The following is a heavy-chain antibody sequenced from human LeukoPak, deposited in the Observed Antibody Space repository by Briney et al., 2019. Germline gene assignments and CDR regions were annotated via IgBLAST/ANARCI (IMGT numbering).Heavy chain of an antibody. J-gene: IGHJ4*02. CDR2: IYYTGST. V-gene: IGHV4-59*08. CDR1: GGSISSNF. Sequence: PSETLSLTCTVSGGSISSNFWSGVRQPPGKGLEWIGYIYYTGSTNYNPSLKSRVTISVDTSKNQFSLKLSSVTAADTAVYYCARRVAVAGPLDYWGQGTLVPVSS. CDR3: ARRVAVAGPLDY. D-gene: IGHD6-19*01.